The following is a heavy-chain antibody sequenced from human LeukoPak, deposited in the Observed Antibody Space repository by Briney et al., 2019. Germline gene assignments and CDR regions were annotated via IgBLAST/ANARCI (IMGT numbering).Heavy chain of an antibody. CDR2: ISISSNYI. CDR1: GFTFSRYS. D-gene: IGHD3-3*01. J-gene: IGHJ3*02. CDR3: ARDGDFWSGYPDAFDI. Sequence: GGSLRLSCAASGFTFSRYSMNWVRQAPGKGLEWVSSISISSNYIYYADSVKGRFTISRDNAKNSLYLQMNSLRAEDTAVYYCARDGDFWSGYPDAFDIWGQGTMVTVSS. V-gene: IGHV3-21*01.